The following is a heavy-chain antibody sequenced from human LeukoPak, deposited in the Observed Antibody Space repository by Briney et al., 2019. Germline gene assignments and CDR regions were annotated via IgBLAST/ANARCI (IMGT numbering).Heavy chain of an antibody. V-gene: IGHV3-21*01. CDR1: GFSFSTYN. Sequence: GGSLRLSCAASGFSFSTYNMNWVRQAPGKGLEWVSSITSSSGYIYYADSVKGRFTISRDNAKSSLFLQMNSLRDEDTAVYYCARDPYSGSYGDYYYYYMDVWGKGTTDTISS. J-gene: IGHJ6*03. CDR2: ITSSSGYI. D-gene: IGHD1-26*01. CDR3: ARDPYSGSYGDYYYYYMDV.